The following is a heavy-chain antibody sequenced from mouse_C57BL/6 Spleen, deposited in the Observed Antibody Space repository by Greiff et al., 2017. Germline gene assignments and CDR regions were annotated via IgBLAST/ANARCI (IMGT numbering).Heavy chain of an antibody. CDR1: GYTFTSYG. CDR3: AREGSYDYYFDY. CDR2: IYPRSGNT. Sequence: VQLQQSGAELARPGASVKLSCKASGYTFTSYGISWVKQRTGQCLEWIGEIYPRSGNTYYNEKFKGKATLTADKSSSTAYMELRSLTSEDSAVYFCAREGSYDYYFDYWGQGTTLTVSS. V-gene: IGHV1-81*01. D-gene: IGHD2-4*01. J-gene: IGHJ2*01.